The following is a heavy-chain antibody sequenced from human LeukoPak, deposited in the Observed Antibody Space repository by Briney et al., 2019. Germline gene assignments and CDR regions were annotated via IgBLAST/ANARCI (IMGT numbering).Heavy chain of an antibody. CDR3: ARGCACGDYYYYYMDV. V-gene: IGHV3-30*04. CDR1: GFTFSSYA. D-gene: IGHD4-17*01. J-gene: IGHJ6*03. Sequence: GGSLRLSCAASGFTFSSYAMHWVRQAPGKGLEWVAVISYDGSNKYYADSVKGRFTISRDNSKNTLYLQMNSLRAEDTAVYYCARGCACGDYYYYYMDVWGKGTTVTVSS. CDR2: ISYDGSNK.